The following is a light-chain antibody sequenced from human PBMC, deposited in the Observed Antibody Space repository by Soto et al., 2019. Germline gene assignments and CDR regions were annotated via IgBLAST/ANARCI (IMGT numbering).Light chain of an antibody. V-gene: IGLV2-8*02. CDR3: SSYAGSNNLV. CDR1: SSDVGGYNY. Sequence: QSALTQPPSASRSPGQSVTISCTGTSSDVGGYNYVSWYQQHPGKAPKLMIYEVSKRPSGVPDRFSGSKSGNTASLTVSWLQAEDEADYYCSSYAGSNNLVFGGGTKLTVL. CDR2: EVS. J-gene: IGLJ2*01.